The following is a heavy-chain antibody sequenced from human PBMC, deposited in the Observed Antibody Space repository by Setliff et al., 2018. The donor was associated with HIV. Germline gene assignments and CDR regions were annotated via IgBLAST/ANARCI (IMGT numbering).Heavy chain of an antibody. CDR2: IYYSGST. CDR1: GDSVSSRSYY. Sequence: PSETLSLTCTVSGDSVSSRSYYWSWIRQPPGKGLEWIGYIYYSGSTNYNPSLKSRVTISVDTSKNQFSLRLSSVIAADTAVYYCARIFGDQGYYYGMGVWGQGTTVTVSS. J-gene: IGHJ6*02. V-gene: IGHV4-61*01. CDR3: ARIFGDQGYYYGMGV. D-gene: IGHD3-3*01.